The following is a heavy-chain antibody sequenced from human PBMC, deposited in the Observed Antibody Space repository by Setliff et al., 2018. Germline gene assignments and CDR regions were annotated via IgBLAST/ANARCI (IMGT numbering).Heavy chain of an antibody. CDR1: GGSIDTDIW. J-gene: IGHJ4*02. CDR2: INHSGST. CDR3: ASERESASRQTYFDS. Sequence: SETLSLTCTVSGGSIDTDIWWSWVRQSPGKGLEWIGEINHSGSTNYNPSLKSRVTILSDTSKNQFSLILSSVTAADTAVYYCASERESASRQTYFDSWGQGTLVTVSS. D-gene: IGHD2-15*01. V-gene: IGHV4-4*02.